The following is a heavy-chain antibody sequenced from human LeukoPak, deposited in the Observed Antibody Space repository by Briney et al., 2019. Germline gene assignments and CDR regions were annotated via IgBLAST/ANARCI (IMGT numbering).Heavy chain of an antibody. CDR1: GFTFSSYA. CDR2: ISGSGGST. D-gene: IGHD6-19*01. Sequence: GGSLRLSCAASGFTFSSYAMSWVRQAPGKGLEWVSAISGSGGSTYYADSVKGRFTISRDNSKNTLYLQMNSLRAEDTAVYYCAKEEGGYSSGWYVRTYPDYWGQGTLVTVSS. V-gene: IGHV3-23*01. J-gene: IGHJ4*02. CDR3: AKEEGGYSSGWYVRTYPDY.